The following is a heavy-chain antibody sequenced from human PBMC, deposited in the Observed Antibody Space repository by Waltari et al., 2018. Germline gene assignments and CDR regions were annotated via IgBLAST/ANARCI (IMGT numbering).Heavy chain of an antibody. D-gene: IGHD2-15*01. J-gene: IGHJ5*02. CDR1: GGSISSSSYY. V-gene: IGHV4-39*01. CDR3: ARHLSYCSGGSCYSSWFDP. CDR2: IYYSGST. Sequence: QLQLQESGPGLVKPSETLSLTCTVSGGSISSSSYYWGWIRQPPGKGLEWIGSIYYSGSTYYNPSLKSRVTISVDTSKNQFSLKLSSVTAADTAVYYCARHLSYCSGGSCYSSWFDPWGQGTLVTVSS.